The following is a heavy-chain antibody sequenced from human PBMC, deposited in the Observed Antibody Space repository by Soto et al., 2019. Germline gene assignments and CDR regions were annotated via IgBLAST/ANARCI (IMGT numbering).Heavy chain of an antibody. CDR3: ARDRAPAQYYYYGMDV. CDR2: IIPIFGTA. V-gene: IGHV1-69*13. J-gene: IGHJ6*02. CDR1: GGTFSSYA. D-gene: IGHD2-2*01. Sequence: GASVKVSCKASGGTFSSYAISWVRQAPGQGLEWMGGIIPIFGTANYAQKFQGRVTITADESTSTAYMELSSLRSEDTAVYYCARDRAPAQYYYYGMDVWGPGTTVNVSS.